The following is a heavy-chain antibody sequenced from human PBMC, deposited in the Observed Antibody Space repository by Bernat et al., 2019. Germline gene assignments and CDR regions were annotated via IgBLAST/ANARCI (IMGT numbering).Heavy chain of an antibody. CDR2: INGDGSTT. CDR1: GFSFSNHW. V-gene: IGHV3-74*01. Sequence: EVQLVESGGGLVQPGGSLRLSCAASGFSFSNHWIHWVRQAPGKGLVWVSRINGDGSTTSYADSVKGRFTISRDNAKNTLYLLMNSLRAEDTAVYYCERGSMVWGVMRDAFDIWGQGTMVTVSS. J-gene: IGHJ3*02. D-gene: IGHD4/OR15-4a*01. CDR3: ERGSMVWGVMRDAFDI.